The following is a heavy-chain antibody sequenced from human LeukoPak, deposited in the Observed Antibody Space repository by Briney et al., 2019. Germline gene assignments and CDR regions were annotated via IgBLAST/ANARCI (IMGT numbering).Heavy chain of an antibody. J-gene: IGHJ2*01. V-gene: IGHV1-2*02. D-gene: IGHD2-2*01. CDR1: GYTFTGYY. Sequence: ASVKVSCKASGYTFTGYYLFWVRQAPGQGLEWMGWINPNSGATKYAQNFQGRVTLTSDTSIRTTYMELSSLRSDDTAVYYCARGYCSSTSCYFGYWYFDLWGRGTLVTVSS. CDR2: INPNSGAT. CDR3: ARGYCSSTSCYFGYWYFDL.